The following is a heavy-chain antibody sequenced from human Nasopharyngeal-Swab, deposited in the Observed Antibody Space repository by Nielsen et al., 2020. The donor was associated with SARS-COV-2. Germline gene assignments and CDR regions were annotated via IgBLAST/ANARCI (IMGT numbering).Heavy chain of an antibody. CDR1: GYTFTSYA. Sequence: ASVKVSCKASGYTFTSYAMNWVRQAPGQGLEWMGWISAYNGNTNYAQKLQGRVTMTTDTSTSTAYMELRSLRSDDTAVYYCARVFPTGGLGYWGQGTLVTVSS. J-gene: IGHJ4*02. CDR2: ISAYNGNT. V-gene: IGHV1-18*01. D-gene: IGHD7-27*01. CDR3: ARVFPTGGLGY.